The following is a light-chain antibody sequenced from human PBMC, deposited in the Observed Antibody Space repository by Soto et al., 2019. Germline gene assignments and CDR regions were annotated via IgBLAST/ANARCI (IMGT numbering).Light chain of an antibody. CDR3: SSYTSGRTLLYV. CDR2: EVS. J-gene: IGLJ1*01. Sequence: QSALTQPASVAGSPGQSVTISCTGSSSDVGGYQYVSWYQQHPGKAPKLIIYEVSNRPSGVSNRFSGSKSGNTASLTISGLQAEDEADYYCSSYTSGRTLLYVFGTGTKLTVL. V-gene: IGLV2-14*01. CDR1: SSDVGGYQY.